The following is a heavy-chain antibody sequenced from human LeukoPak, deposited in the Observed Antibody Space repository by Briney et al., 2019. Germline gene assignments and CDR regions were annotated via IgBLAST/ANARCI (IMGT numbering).Heavy chain of an antibody. D-gene: IGHD6-6*01. CDR3: ARRRGVRAARPRAFDI. J-gene: IGHJ3*02. V-gene: IGHV4-34*01. CDR2: INHSGST. CDR1: GVSISSYY. Sequence: SETLSLTCTVSGVSISSYYWSWIRQPPGKGLEWIGEINHSGSTNYNPSLKSRVTISVDTSKNQFSLKLSSVTAADTAVYYCARRRGVRAARPRAFDIWGQGTMVTVSS.